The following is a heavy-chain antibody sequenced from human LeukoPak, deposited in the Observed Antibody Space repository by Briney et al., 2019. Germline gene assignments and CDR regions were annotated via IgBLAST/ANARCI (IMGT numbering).Heavy chain of an antibody. CDR3: AIRIAVAGPKDY. CDR2: INHSGST. D-gene: IGHD6-19*01. CDR1: GGSFSGYY. Sequence: SETLSLTCAVYGGSFSGYYWSWIRQPPGKGLEWIGEINHSGSTNYNPSLKSRVTISVDTSKNQFSLKLSSVTAADTAVYYCAIRIAVAGPKDYWGRGTLVTVSS. V-gene: IGHV4-34*01. J-gene: IGHJ4*02.